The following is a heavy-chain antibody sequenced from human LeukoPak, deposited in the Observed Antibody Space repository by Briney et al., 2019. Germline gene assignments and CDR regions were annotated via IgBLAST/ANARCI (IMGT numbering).Heavy chain of an antibody. CDR2: INSDGSST. D-gene: IGHD1-26*01. Sequence: GGSLRLSCAASGFTFSSYCMRWVRHAPGKGLVWVSRINSDGSSTSYADSVKGRFTISRDNAKNTLYLQMNSLRAEDTAVYYCAKDRDSGSYPPGGGFDPWGQGTLVTVSS. J-gene: IGHJ5*02. CDR1: GFTFSSYC. CDR3: AKDRDSGSYPPGGGFDP. V-gene: IGHV3-74*01.